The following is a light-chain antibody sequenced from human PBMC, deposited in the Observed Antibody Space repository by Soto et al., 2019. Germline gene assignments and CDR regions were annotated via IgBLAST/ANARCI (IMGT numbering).Light chain of an antibody. J-gene: IGLJ2*01. V-gene: IGLV2-14*03. Sequence: QSALTQPASVSGSPGQSITISCTGTSSDIGGYNYVSWYQQLPGKAPKLMIYDVSERPSGFSNRFSGSKSGNTASLTISGLQAGDEAYYYCSSYTSGSSHVLFGGGTKVTVL. CDR3: SSYTSGSSHVL. CDR1: SSDIGGYNY. CDR2: DVS.